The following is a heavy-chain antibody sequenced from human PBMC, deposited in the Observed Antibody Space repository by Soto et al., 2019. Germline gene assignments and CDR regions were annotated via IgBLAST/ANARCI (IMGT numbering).Heavy chain of an antibody. CDR1: GETVSSNSDA. CDR3: ARDIPCSASSSGYGGWFDP. Sequence: SQTLSLTCAISGETVSSNSDAWNWIRQSPSTGLESLGRTYYRSKWYNDYAVSVKSRITINPDTSKNQFSLQLNSVTPEDTAVYYCARDIPCSASSSGYGGWFDPWGQGTLVTVSS. J-gene: IGHJ5*02. V-gene: IGHV6-1*01. CDR2: TYYRSKWYN. D-gene: IGHD6-13*01.